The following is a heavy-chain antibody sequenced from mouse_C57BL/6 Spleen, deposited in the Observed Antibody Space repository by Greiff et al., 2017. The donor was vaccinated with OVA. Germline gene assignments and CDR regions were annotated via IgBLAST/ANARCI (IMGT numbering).Heavy chain of an antibody. D-gene: IGHD6-1*01. Sequence: QVQLQQSGAELVKPGASVKISCTASGYTFTDYYINWVKQRPGQGLEWIGKIGPGRGGTYYTAKFKGKATLTADKSSSTAYMQLSSLTSEDSAVYFCARSQRSPYAMDYWGQGTSVTVSS. CDR2: IGPGRGGT. V-gene: IGHV1-77*01. CDR1: GYTFTDYY. J-gene: IGHJ4*01. CDR3: ARSQRSPYAMDY.